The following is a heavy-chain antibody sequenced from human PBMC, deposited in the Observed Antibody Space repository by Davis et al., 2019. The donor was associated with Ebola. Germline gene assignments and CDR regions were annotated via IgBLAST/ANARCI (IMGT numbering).Heavy chain of an antibody. CDR3: ARRMDV. J-gene: IGHJ6*02. CDR2: IYYSGST. V-gene: IGHV4-59*08. CDR1: GGSISSTY. Sequence: SETLSLTCTMSGGSISSTYWSWIRQPPGKGLEWIGYIYYSGSTYYNPSLKSRVTISVDTSKNQFSLKLSSVTAADTAVYYCARRMDVWGQGTTVTVSS.